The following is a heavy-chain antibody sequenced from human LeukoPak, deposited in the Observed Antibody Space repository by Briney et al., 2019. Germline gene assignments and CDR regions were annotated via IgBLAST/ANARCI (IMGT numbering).Heavy chain of an antibody. D-gene: IGHD2-21*01. J-gene: IGHJ3*01. Sequence: ASVKVSCKASGYTFTSYGISWVRQAPGQGLEWMGWISAYNGNTNYAQKLQGRVTTTTDTSTSTAYMELRSLRSDDAAVYYCARQSVISSRSPDDAFDLWGQGTMVTVSS. CDR2: ISAYNGNT. V-gene: IGHV1-18*01. CDR3: ARQSVISSRSPDDAFDL. CDR1: GYTFTSYG.